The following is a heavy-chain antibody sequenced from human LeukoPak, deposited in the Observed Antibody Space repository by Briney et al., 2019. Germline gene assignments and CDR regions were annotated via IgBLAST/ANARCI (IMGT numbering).Heavy chain of an antibody. CDR3: ADFWSGYYPGS. V-gene: IGHV1-69*05. D-gene: IGHD3-3*01. CDR2: IIAIFGTA. Sequence: SVKVSCKASGGTFSSYAISWVRQAPGQGLEGVGGIIAIFGTANYAQKFQGRVTITTAESTSTAYMELSSLRAGDTAVYYCADFWSGYYPGSWGQGTLVTVSS. CDR1: GGTFSSYA. J-gene: IGHJ4*02.